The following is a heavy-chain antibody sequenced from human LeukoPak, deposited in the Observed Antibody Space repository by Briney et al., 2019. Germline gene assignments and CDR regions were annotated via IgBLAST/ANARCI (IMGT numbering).Heavy chain of an antibody. D-gene: IGHD2-2*03. CDR3: ARRGYCSSTSCYAFDI. CDR1: GYSFTSYW. Sequence: GESLKISCKGSGYSFTSYWIGWVRQMPGKGLEWMGIIYPGDSDTRYSPSFQGQVTISADKSISTAYLQWSSLKASDTAMYYCARRGYCSSTSCYAFDIWGQGTMVTVSS. V-gene: IGHV5-51*01. CDR2: IYPGDSDT. J-gene: IGHJ3*02.